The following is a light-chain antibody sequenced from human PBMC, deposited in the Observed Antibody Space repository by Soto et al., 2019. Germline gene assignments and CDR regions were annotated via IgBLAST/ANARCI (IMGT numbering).Light chain of an antibody. V-gene: IGKV3-20*01. Sequence: EIVFTQSPGTLSLSPGERATLSCRASQSVSRSYLAWYQQKPGQAPRLLIYDASSRATGIPDRFSGSGSGTDFTLTISRLEPEDFAVYYCQQYGSSPRTFGQGTKVDIK. CDR2: DAS. J-gene: IGKJ1*01. CDR1: QSVSRSY. CDR3: QQYGSSPRT.